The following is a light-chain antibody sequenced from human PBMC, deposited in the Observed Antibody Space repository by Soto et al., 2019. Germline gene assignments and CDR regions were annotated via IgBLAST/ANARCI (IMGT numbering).Light chain of an antibody. V-gene: IGLV2-18*01. CDR2: EAS. J-gene: IGLJ1*01. CDR3: SLYTSENTYV. Sequence: QSVLTQPPSVSGSPGQSVTISGTGTSTYFVSYNRVSWYQQPPGTAPKLIIYEASSRPSGVPDRFSGSKSGNTASLTISGLQAADEADYYCSLYTSENTYVFGTGTKVTVL. CDR1: STYFVSYNR.